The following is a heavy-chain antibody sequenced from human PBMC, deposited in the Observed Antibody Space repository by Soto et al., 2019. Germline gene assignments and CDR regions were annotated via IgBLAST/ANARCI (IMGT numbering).Heavy chain of an antibody. V-gene: IGHV4-38-2*01. Sequence: PSETLSLTCAVFGYSISSGYYWGWIRQPPGKGLEWIGSIYHSGSVYYNPSLKSRVTLSLDTSKDQFSLKLSSVTAADTAVYYCARVGPGIVVVITKRGQGTLVTV. CDR2: IYHSGSV. CDR1: GYSISSGYY. J-gene: IGHJ4*02. D-gene: IGHD3-22*01. CDR3: ARVGPGIVVVITK.